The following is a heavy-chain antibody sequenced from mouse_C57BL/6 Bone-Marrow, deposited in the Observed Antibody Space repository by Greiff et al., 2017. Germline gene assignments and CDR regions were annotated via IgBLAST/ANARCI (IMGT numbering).Heavy chain of an antibody. CDR1: GYTFTSYG. D-gene: IGHD3-1*01. V-gene: IGHV1-81*01. J-gene: IGHJ3*01. CDR3: ARSGYALWFAY. Sequence: QVQLQQSGAELARPGASVKLSCKASGYTFTSYGISWVKQRTGQGLEWIGEIYPRSGNTYYNEKFKGKATLTADKSSSTAYMELRSLTSEDSAVYFCARSGYALWFAYWGQGTLVTVSA. CDR2: IYPRSGNT.